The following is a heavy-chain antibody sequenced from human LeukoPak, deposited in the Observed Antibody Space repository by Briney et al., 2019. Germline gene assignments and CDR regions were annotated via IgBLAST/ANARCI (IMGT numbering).Heavy chain of an antibody. CDR1: GFTVSSNY. CDR3: ARWEVQWLLSRGWFDP. CDR2: IYTGGTT. V-gene: IGHV3-53*01. J-gene: IGHJ5*02. D-gene: IGHD6-19*01. Sequence: PGGSLRLSCVASGFTVSSNYMSWVRQAPGKGLEWVSVIYTGGTTNYADSVKGRFTISRDNSKNTLYLQMNSLRAKDTAVYYCARWEVQWLLSRGWFDPWGQGTLVTVSS.